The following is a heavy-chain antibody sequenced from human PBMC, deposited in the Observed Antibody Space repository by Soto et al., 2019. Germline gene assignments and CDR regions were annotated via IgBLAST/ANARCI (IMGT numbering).Heavy chain of an antibody. J-gene: IGHJ5*02. D-gene: IGHD2-15*01. V-gene: IGHV3-53*01. CDR3: ARDCGGGSCYPALGA. CDR2: TYSGGST. Sequence: EVQVVESGGGLIQPGGSLRLSCAASGFVVSEPYMSWVRQAPGRGLQWVSFTYSGGSTYYADSVKGRFTISRDSSRTTLILQMTGLGVEATAVYYCARDCGGGSCYPALGAWGQGTLVTVSS. CDR1: GFVVSEPY.